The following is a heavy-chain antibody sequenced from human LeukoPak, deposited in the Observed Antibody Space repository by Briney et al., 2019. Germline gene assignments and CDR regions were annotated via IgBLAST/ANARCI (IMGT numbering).Heavy chain of an antibody. Sequence: PGGSLRLSCAASGFTFSSYSMNWVRQAPGKGLEWVSSISSSSSYIYYADSVKGRFTISRDNAKNSLYLQMNSLRAEDTAVYYCAATIAVADYYFDYWDQGTLVTVSS. CDR3: AATIAVADYYFDY. D-gene: IGHD6-19*01. CDR1: GFTFSSYS. V-gene: IGHV3-21*01. J-gene: IGHJ4*02. CDR2: ISSSSSYI.